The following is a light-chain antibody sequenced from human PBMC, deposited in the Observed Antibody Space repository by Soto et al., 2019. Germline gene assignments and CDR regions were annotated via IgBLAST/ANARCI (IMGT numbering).Light chain of an antibody. CDR3: CSYASSATQGV. CDR1: SSDVGSYDY. Sequence: QSALIQPPSVSGSPGQSVTISCTGTSSDVGSYDYVSWYQQHPGTVPKPMIYNVNTQPSGVPDRFSGSKPGDAASMTISGHQGEYEADLYCCSYASSATQGVFGGGTKLTVL. CDR2: NVN. V-gene: IGLV2-11*01. J-gene: IGLJ2*01.